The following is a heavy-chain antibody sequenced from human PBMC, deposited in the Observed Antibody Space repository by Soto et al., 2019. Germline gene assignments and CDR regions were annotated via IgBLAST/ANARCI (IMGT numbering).Heavy chain of an antibody. CDR2: IYYSGST. Sequence: SETLSLTCTVSGGSISSYYWSWIRQPPGKGLEWIGYIYYSGSTNYNPSLKSRVTISVDTSKNQFSLKLSSVTAADTAVYYCDRDRGARYFDYWGQGTLVTVSS. V-gene: IGHV4-59*12. CDR1: GGSISSYY. CDR3: DRDRGARYFDY. D-gene: IGHD2-15*01. J-gene: IGHJ4*02.